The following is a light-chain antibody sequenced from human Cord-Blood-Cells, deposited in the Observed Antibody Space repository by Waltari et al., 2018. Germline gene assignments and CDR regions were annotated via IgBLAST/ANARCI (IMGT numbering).Light chain of an antibody. V-gene: IGLV10-54*01. CDR1: SNNVGNQG. Sequence: QAGLTQPPSGSKGLRQTATLTCTGNSNNVGNQGAAWLQQHQGHPPKLLSYRNNNRPSGISERLSASRSGNTASLTITGLQPEDEADYYCSAWDSSLSAHVFGTGTKVTVL. CDR2: RNN. J-gene: IGLJ1*01. CDR3: SAWDSSLSAHV.